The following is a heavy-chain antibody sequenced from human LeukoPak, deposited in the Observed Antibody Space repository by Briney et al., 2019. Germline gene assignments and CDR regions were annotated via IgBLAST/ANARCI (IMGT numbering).Heavy chain of an antibody. Sequence: GGSPRLSCAASGFTFSSYAMSWVRQAPGKGLEWVSAISGSGGSTYYADSVKGRFTIPRDNSKNTLYLQMNSLRAEDTAVYYCAKGLVVVITPFDYWGQGTLVTVSS. CDR1: GFTFSSYA. V-gene: IGHV3-23*01. D-gene: IGHD3-22*01. CDR2: ISGSGGST. J-gene: IGHJ4*02. CDR3: AKGLVVVITPFDY.